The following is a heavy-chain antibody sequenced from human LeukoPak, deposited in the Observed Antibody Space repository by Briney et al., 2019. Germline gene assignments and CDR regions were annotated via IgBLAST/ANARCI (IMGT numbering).Heavy chain of an antibody. D-gene: IGHD2-2*01. CDR3: ARDPATSRSYMDV. J-gene: IGHJ6*03. V-gene: IGHV4-59*12. Sequence: SETLSLTYTVSGGSISSYYWSWIRQPPGKGLEWIGYIYYDGSTNYNPSLKSRVTISVDTSKNQFSLKLSSVTAADTAVYYCARDPATSRSYMDVWGKGTTVTVSS. CDR1: GGSISSYY. CDR2: IYYDGST.